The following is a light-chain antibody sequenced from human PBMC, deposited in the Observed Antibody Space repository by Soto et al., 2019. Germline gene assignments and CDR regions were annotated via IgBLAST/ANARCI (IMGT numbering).Light chain of an antibody. CDR1: QTVSTS. CDR2: TAA. J-gene: IGKJ2*01. V-gene: IGKV1-39*01. CDR3: QQSHDFPYT. Sequence: DIQMNQSPSSLSASVGDRVTITCRASQTVSTSLNWYQQKLGKAPNLLIYTAASLQSGAPSRFSGSGSGTYFTLTINSLQPEDFGTYYCQQSHDFPYTFGQGTKLEI.